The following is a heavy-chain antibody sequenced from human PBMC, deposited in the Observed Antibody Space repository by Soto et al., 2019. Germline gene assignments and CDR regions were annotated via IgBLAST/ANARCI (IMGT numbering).Heavy chain of an antibody. V-gene: IGHV1-69*12. J-gene: IGHJ3*02. CDR3: AREVAADGTFREDVFDI. Sequence: QVHLVQSGAEVKKPGSSVKVSCKASGGTFSNHAINWVRQAPGQGLEWMGRIIPIFTITNYAQKFQGRVTITADESTITAYMELSSLKHDDTAVYYCAREVAADGTFREDVFDIWGQGTLVTVSS. CDR2: IIPIFTIT. CDR1: GGTFSNHA. D-gene: IGHD6-13*01.